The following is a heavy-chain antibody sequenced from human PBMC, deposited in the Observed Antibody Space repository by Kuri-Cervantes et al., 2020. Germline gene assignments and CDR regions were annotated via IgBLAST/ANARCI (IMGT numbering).Heavy chain of an antibody. D-gene: IGHD3-3*01. CDR1: GFTFSSYW. Sequence: GGSLRLSCAASGFTFSSYWMSWVRQAPGKGLEWVANIKQDGSEKYYVDSVKGRFTISRDNAKNSLYLQMNSLRAEDTAVYYCAREEYYDFWGGYYSDYYYYMDIWGKGTPVTVSS. CDR2: IKQDGSEK. J-gene: IGHJ6*03. V-gene: IGHV3-7*01. CDR3: AREEYYDFWGGYYSDYYYYMDI.